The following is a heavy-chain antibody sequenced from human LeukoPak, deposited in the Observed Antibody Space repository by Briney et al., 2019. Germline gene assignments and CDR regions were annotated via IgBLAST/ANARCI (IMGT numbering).Heavy chain of an antibody. CDR2: IYYTGST. CDR3: ARQTGSGLFILP. CDR1: GGSISSSGYY. V-gene: IGHV4-39*01. D-gene: IGHD3/OR15-3a*01. Sequence: SETLSLTCTVSGGSISSSGYYWVWIRQPPGKGLEWIGSIYYTGSTYYNPSLRSRVTISVDTSKNQFSLKLTSVTAADTAVYYCARQTGSGLFILPGGQGTLVTVSS. J-gene: IGHJ4*02.